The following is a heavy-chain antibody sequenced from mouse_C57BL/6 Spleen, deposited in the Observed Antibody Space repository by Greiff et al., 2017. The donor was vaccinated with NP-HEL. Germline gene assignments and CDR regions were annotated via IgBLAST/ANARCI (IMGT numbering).Heavy chain of an antibody. V-gene: IGHV1-54*01. D-gene: IGHD1-1*01. CDR2: INPGSGGT. CDR3: ARRGTYYGSSGAMDY. CDR1: GYAFTNYL. Sequence: QVQLQESGAELVRPGTSVKVSCKASGYAFTNYLIEWVKQRPGQGLEWIGVINPGSGGTNYNEKFKGKATLTADKSSSTAYMQLSSLTSEDSAVYFCARRGTYYGSSGAMDYWGQGTSVTVSS. J-gene: IGHJ4*01.